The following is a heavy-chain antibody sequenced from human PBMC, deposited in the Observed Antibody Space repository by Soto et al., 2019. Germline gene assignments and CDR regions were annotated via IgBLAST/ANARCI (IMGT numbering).Heavy chain of an antibody. Sequence: EVQLLESGGGLVQPGGSLRLSCAASGFRLSDSAVSWVRQAPGKGLAWVSSLTVTGDSAFYSDSVKGRFTISRDISKRTLYLQMNSLRAEDTAVYYCAKNGCSYPACYPYYYYVDVWGRGTTVTVSS. J-gene: IGHJ6*03. V-gene: IGHV3-23*01. CDR1: GFRLSDSA. D-gene: IGHD2-15*01. CDR3: AKNGCSYPACYPYYYYVDV. CDR2: LTVTGDSA.